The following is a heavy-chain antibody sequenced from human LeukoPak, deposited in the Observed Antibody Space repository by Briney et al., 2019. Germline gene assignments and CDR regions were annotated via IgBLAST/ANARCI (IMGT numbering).Heavy chain of an antibody. D-gene: IGHD2-2*01. CDR3: ARHLGPAARVSLFDP. CDR2: IYYSGST. V-gene: IGHV4-59*08. J-gene: IGHJ5*02. Sequence: SETLSLTCTVSGGSISSYYWGWIRQPPGKGLEWIGYIYYSGSTNYNPSLKSRVTISVDTSKNQFSLKLSSVTAADTAVYYCARHLGPAARVSLFDPWGQGTLVTVSS. CDR1: GGSISSYY.